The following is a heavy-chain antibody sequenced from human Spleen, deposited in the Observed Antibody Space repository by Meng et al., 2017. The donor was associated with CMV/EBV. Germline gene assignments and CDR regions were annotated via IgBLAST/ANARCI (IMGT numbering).Heavy chain of an antibody. D-gene: IGHD1-14*01. J-gene: IGHJ4*02. CDR1: GGSLSSYY. CDR2: IYYSGST. Sequence: QVQLQESGPGLVKPSGTLSLTCTVSGGSLSSYYWSWIRQPPGKGLEWIGYIYYSGSTRYIPSLKSRVSMSVDTSKNQFSLKLSSVTAADTAVYYCARGPDDFDYWGQGTLVTVSS. CDR3: ARGPDDFDY. V-gene: IGHV4-59*01.